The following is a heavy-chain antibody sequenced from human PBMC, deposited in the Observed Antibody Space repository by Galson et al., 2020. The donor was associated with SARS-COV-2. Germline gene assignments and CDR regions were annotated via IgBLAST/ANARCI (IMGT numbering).Heavy chain of an antibody. D-gene: IGHD3-10*02. CDR1: GFPFSRYG. Sequence: GESLKISCVASGFPFSRYGMGWVRQAPGQGLDWVATTSATTYYADSVRRRFIISRDDSKNTLYLQMNGLSADDTAVYYCAKDFVRGIGYMDVWGPGTTVTVSS. CDR2: TSATT. CDR3: AKDFVRGIGYMDV. V-gene: IGHV3-23*01. J-gene: IGHJ6*03.